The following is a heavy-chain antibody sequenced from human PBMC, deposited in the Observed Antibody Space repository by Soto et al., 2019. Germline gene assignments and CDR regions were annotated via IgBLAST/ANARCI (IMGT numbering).Heavy chain of an antibody. Sequence: GGSLRISCAASGFTFSSYNMNRVRQAPGKGLDWVSHITSSSSTIYYADSVKGRFTISRDNARNSLYLQMNSLRDEDTAVYYCARDVGYYYDSSGYYRFDYWGQGT. D-gene: IGHD3-22*01. V-gene: IGHV3-48*02. CDR2: ITSSSSTI. CDR1: GFTFSSYN. CDR3: ARDVGYYYDSSGYYRFDY. J-gene: IGHJ4*02.